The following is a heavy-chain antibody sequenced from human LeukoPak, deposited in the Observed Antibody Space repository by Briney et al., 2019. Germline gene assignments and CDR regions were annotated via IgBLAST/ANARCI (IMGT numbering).Heavy chain of an antibody. CDR3: ARDSSGLLWFGELYRHAFDI. J-gene: IGHJ3*02. D-gene: IGHD3-10*01. CDR2: IKQDGSEK. CDR1: GFTFSSYW. V-gene: IGHV3-7*01. Sequence: PGGSLRLSCAASGFTFSSYWMSWVRQAPGKGLEWVANIKQDGSEKYYVDSVKGRFTISRDNAKNSLYLQMNSLRAEGTAVYYCARDSSGLLWFGELYRHAFDIWGQGTMVTVSS.